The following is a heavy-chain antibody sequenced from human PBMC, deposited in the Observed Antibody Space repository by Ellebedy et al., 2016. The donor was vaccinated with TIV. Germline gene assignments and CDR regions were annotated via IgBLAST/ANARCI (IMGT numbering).Heavy chain of an antibody. V-gene: IGHV4-39*07. J-gene: IGHJ6*02. CDR1: GASISSSSWY. CDR2: INHSGST. Sequence: SETLSLTYRVPGASISSSSWYWGWIRQPPGKGLEWIGEINHSGSTNYNPSLKSRVTISVDTSKNQFSLKLSSVTAADTAVYYCARGVREYSGYDSQYYYYYYGMDVWGQGTTVTVSS. CDR3: ARGVREYSGYDSQYYYYYYGMDV. D-gene: IGHD5-12*01.